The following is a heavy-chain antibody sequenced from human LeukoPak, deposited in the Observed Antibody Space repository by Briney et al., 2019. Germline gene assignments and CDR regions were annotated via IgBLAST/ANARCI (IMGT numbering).Heavy chain of an antibody. V-gene: IGHV3-23*01. CDR1: GFTFSSYA. Sequence: GGSLRLSCAVSGFTFSSYAMSWVRQAPGKGLECVSAISDSGGYTYYADSVKGRFTISRDNSKNTLYLQMNSLGAEDTAVYYCAKSASPLTGYYRFDYWGQGTLVTVSS. CDR3: AKSASPLTGYYRFDY. J-gene: IGHJ4*02. CDR2: ISDSGGYT. D-gene: IGHD3-9*01.